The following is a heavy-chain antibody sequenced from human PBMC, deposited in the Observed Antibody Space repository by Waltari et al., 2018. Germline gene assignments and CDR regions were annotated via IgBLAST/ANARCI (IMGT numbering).Heavy chain of an antibody. V-gene: IGHV3-49*04. Sequence: EVQLVESGGGLVQPGRSLRLSCTASGFTFGDYAMSWVRQAPGKGLEWVGFIRSKAYGGKTEYAASVKGRFTISRDDSKSIAYLQMNSLKTEDTAVYYCTRVYHQYSSGWYFDYWGQGTLVTVSS. J-gene: IGHJ4*02. D-gene: IGHD6-19*01. CDR2: IRSKAYGGKT. CDR1: GFTFGDYA. CDR3: TRVYHQYSSGWYFDY.